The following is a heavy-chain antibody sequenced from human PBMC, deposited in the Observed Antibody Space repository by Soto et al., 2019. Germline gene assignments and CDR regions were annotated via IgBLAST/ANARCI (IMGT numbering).Heavy chain of an antibody. J-gene: IGHJ4*02. CDR1: GFTFSSYE. V-gene: IGHV3-48*03. CDR3: ARGQYSSGGGYFDY. Sequence: GGSLRLSCAASGFTFSSYEMNWVRQAPGKGLEWVSYISSSASTIYYADSVKGRFTISRDNAKNSLYLQMNSLRAEDTAVYYCARGQYSSGGGYFDYWGQETLVTVSS. CDR2: ISSSASTI. D-gene: IGHD6-19*01.